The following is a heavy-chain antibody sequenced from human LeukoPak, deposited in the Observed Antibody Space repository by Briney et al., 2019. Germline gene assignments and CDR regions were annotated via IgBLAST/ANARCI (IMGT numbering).Heavy chain of an antibody. CDR2: IKSKTDGGTT. V-gene: IGHV3-15*01. J-gene: IGHJ3*02. CDR3: AKSRAGRSYYYDSSGYPKDAFDI. D-gene: IGHD3-22*01. Sequence: GGSLRLSCAASGFTFSNAWMSWVRQAPGKGLEWVGRIKSKTDGGTTDYAAPVKGRFTISRDNSKNTLYLQMNSLRAEDTAVYYCAKSRAGRSYYYDSSGYPKDAFDIWGQGTMVTVSS. CDR1: GFTFSNAW.